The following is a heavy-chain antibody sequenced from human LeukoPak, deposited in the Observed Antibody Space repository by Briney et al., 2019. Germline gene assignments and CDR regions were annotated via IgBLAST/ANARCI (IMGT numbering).Heavy chain of an antibody. Sequence: QPGGSLRISCATSGFTFTNHGMTWVRQAPGKGLEWVAVISVSGTTTYYADSVKGRFTISRDNSKNTLYLQMNSLRAEDTAVYYCAKLRSNWNYFLYWGQGTLVTVSS. J-gene: IGHJ4*02. D-gene: IGHD1-1*01. V-gene: IGHV3-23*01. CDR2: ISVSGTTT. CDR3: AKLRSNWNYFLY. CDR1: GFTFTNHG.